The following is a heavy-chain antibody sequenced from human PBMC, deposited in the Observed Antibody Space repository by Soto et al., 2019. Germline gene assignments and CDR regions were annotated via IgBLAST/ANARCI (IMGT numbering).Heavy chain of an antibody. J-gene: IGHJ3*02. CDR2: IYYSGST. Sequence: QVQLQESGPGLVKPSQTLSLTCTVSGGSISSGGYYWSWIRQHPGKGLEWIGYIYYSGSTYYNPSLKSRVTISVDTSKNQFSLKLSSVTAADTAVYYCAREEGGRTARTGAFDIWGQGTMVTVSS. V-gene: IGHV4-31*03. CDR1: GGSISSGGYY. D-gene: IGHD1-1*01. CDR3: AREEGGRTARTGAFDI.